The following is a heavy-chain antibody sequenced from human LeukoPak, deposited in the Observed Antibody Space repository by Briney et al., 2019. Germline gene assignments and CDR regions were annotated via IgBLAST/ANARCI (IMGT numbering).Heavy chain of an antibody. V-gene: IGHV3-48*04. Sequence: RGSLRLSCAPSGFTFDIYGMNWIRQAPGKGLEWVSHIRRGSSPKYYTDSVRGRFTISRDNAKKSLYLQMNSLRVEDTAVYYCARGDDGAYWGQGTLVTVSS. J-gene: IGHJ4*02. CDR3: ARGDDGAY. D-gene: IGHD3-16*01. CDR1: GFTFDIYG. CDR2: IRRGSSPK.